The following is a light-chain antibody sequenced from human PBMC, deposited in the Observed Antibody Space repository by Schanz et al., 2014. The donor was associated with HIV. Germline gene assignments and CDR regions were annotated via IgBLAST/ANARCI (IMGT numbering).Light chain of an antibody. CDR3: QQYNSYSQT. CDR1: QSIGSH. CDR2: GAS. V-gene: IGKV3-15*01. J-gene: IGKJ1*01. Sequence: EIVMTQSPATLSVSPGERATLSCRASQSIGSHLAWYQQKPGQAPRLLIYGASSRAPGIPARFSGSGSGTGFTLTISSLQPDDFATYYCQQYNSYSQTFGQGTKVEIK.